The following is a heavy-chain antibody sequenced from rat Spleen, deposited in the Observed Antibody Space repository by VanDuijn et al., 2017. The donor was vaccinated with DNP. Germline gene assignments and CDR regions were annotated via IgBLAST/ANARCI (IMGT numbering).Heavy chain of an antibody. D-gene: IGHD4-3*01. CDR3: ARWNSGHFDY. Sequence: EVQLVESGGGLVQPGRSLKLSCAASGFTFSDYYMTWVRQAPTKGLEWVAYIGSDVYAPYYGDSVKGRFTISRDNAKSTLFLQMNSLRSEETATYYCARWNSGHFDYWGQGVMVTVSS. CDR2: IGSDVYAP. J-gene: IGHJ2*01. CDR1: GFTFSDYY. V-gene: IGHV5-22*01.